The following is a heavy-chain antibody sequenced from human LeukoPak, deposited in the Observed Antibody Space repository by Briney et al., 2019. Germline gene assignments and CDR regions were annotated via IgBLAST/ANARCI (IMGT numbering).Heavy chain of an antibody. CDR1: GYSFTSYW. D-gene: IGHD1-1*01. Sequence: GESLKISCKGSGYSFTSYWIGWVRQMPGKGLEWRGIIYPGDSDTRYSPSFQGQVTISADKSISTAYRQWSSLKASDTAMYYCARLLSGTTDAFDIWGQGTMVTVSS. CDR2: IYPGDSDT. V-gene: IGHV5-51*01. J-gene: IGHJ3*02. CDR3: ARLLSGTTDAFDI.